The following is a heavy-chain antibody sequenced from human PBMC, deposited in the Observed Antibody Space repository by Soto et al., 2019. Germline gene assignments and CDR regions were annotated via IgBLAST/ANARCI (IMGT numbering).Heavy chain of an antibody. CDR1: GFTFSSYA. V-gene: IGHV3-23*01. CDR2: ISGSSGTT. CDR3: ARMYQLLFEDWFDP. J-gene: IGHJ5*02. D-gene: IGHD2-2*01. Sequence: PGGSLRLSCAASGFTFSSYAMSWVRQAPGKGLEWVSAISGSSGTTYYADSVKGRFTISRDNAKNSLYLQMNSLRAEDTAVYYCARMYQLLFEDWFDPWGQGTLVTVSS.